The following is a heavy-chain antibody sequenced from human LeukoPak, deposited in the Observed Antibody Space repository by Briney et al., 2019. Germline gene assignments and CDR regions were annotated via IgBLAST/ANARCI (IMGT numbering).Heavy chain of an antibody. CDR1: GFTFSSYG. CDR3: AKDLTGFGEFPY. CDR2: ISTTGGTT. D-gene: IGHD3-10*01. Sequence: PGGSLRLSCAASGFTFSSYGMSWVRQAPGRGLEWVSAISTTGGTTYYADSVRGRFTISRDNSKNTLSLQMNSLRAEDTAVYYCAKDLTGFGEFPYWGQGTLVTVSS. J-gene: IGHJ4*02. V-gene: IGHV3-23*01.